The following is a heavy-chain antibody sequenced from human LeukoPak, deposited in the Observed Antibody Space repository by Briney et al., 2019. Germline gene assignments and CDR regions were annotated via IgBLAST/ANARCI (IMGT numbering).Heavy chain of an antibody. CDR2: MNPNSGNT. CDR3: ARRHPDCSGGSCYWFDP. D-gene: IGHD2-15*01. CDR1: GYTFTSYD. Sequence: ASVKVSCKASGYTFTSYDINWVRQATGQGLEWMGWMNPNSGNTGHAQKFQGRVTMTRNTSISTAYMELSSLRSEDTAVYYCARRHPDCSGGSCYWFDPWGQGTLVTVSS. J-gene: IGHJ5*02. V-gene: IGHV1-8*01.